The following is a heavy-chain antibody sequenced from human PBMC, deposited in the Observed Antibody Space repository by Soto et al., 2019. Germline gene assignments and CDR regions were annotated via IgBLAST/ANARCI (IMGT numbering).Heavy chain of an antibody. Sequence: SETLSLTCTVSGGSVSSGSYYWSWIRQPPGKGLEWIGYIYYSGSTNYNPSLKSRVTISVDTSKNQFSLKLSSVTAADTAVYYCARERNVDTAMVFDYWGQGTLVTVSS. CDR2: IYYSGST. V-gene: IGHV4-61*01. J-gene: IGHJ4*02. CDR3: ARERNVDTAMVFDY. CDR1: GGSVSSGSYY. D-gene: IGHD5-18*01.